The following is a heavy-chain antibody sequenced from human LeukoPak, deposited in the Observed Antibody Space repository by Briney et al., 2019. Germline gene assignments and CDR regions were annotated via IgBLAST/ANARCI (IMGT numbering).Heavy chain of an antibody. Sequence: AGGSLRLSCAASGFTFSSYAMSWVRQAPGKGLEWVSAISGSGGSTYYADSVKGRFTISRDNSKNTLYLQMNSLRAEDTAVYYCTKASKRLITMVRGVIIPHFDYWGQGTLVTDSS. V-gene: IGHV3-23*01. D-gene: IGHD3-10*01. CDR3: TKASKRLITMVRGVIIPHFDY. CDR2: ISGSGGST. J-gene: IGHJ4*02. CDR1: GFTFSSYA.